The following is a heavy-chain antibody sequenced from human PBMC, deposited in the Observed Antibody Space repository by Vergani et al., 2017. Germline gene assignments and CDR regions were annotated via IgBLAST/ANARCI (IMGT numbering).Heavy chain of an antibody. Sequence: EVQLLESGGGLVQPGGSLRLSCAASGFTFSSYAMSWVRQAPGKGLEWVSSISGSGGSTYYADSVKGRFTISRDNSKNTLYLQMNSLRAEDTAVYSCAKDSHYYGSGYPPGYWGQGTLVTVSS. CDR2: ISGSGGST. V-gene: IGHV3-23*01. D-gene: IGHD3-10*01. J-gene: IGHJ4*02. CDR1: GFTFSSYA. CDR3: AKDSHYYGSGYPPGY.